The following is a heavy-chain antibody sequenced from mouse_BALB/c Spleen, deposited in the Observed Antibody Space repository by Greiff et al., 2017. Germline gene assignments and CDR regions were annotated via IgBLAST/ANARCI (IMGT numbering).Heavy chain of an antibody. CDR3: ARDKGDSHDLDY. Sequence: EVKLVESGGGLVKPGGSLKLSCAASGFTFSDYYMYWVRQTPEKRLEWVATISDGGSYTYYPDSVKGRFTISRDNAKNNLYLQMSSLKSEDTAMYYCARDKGDSHDLDYWGQGTTLTVSS. CDR2: ISDGGSYT. D-gene: IGHD1-3*01. J-gene: IGHJ2*01. V-gene: IGHV5-4*02. CDR1: GFTFSDYY.